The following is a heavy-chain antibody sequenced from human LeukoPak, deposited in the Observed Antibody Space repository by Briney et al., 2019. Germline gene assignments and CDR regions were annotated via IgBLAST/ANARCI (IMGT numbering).Heavy chain of an antibody. CDR2: SSDSGGST. CDR1: GLTFSSYA. Sequence: GGSLRLSCAASGLTFSSYAMSWVRQAPGKGLEWVSVSSDSGGSTYYADSVEGRFTISRDNSKNTLYLQMNSLRAEDTAVYYCAKLAPNYYDSSGYYGASDYWGQGTLVTVSS. V-gene: IGHV3-23*01. D-gene: IGHD3-22*01. J-gene: IGHJ4*02. CDR3: AKLAPNYYDSSGYYGASDY.